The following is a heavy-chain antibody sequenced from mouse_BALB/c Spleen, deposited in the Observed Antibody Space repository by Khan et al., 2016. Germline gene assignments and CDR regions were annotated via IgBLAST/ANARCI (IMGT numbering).Heavy chain of an antibody. J-gene: IGHJ4*01. CDR1: GYTFTSYW. CDR2: INPSTGYT. D-gene: IGHD1-2*01. CDR3: AMIHYYGRDYAMDY. Sequence: VQLQESGAELAKPGASVKMSCKASGYTFTSYWMHWVKQRPGQGLEWIGYINPSTGYTEYNQKFKDKATLTADTSSSTAYMQLSSLTSEDSAVYYCAMIHYYGRDYAMDYWGQGTSVTVSS. V-gene: IGHV1-7*01.